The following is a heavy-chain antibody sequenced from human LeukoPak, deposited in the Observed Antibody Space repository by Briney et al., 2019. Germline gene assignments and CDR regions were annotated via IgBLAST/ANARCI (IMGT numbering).Heavy chain of an antibody. J-gene: IGHJ3*02. CDR2: IYSGGST. CDR1: GFTVSSNY. D-gene: IGHD3-22*01. Sequence: GSLRLSCAASGFTVSSNYMSWVRQAPGKGLEWVSVIYSGGSTYYADSVKGRFTISRDNSKNTLYLQMNSLRAEDTAVYYCARDRDDSSGYYYGAFDIWGQGTMVTVSS. CDR3: ARDRDDSSGYYYGAFDI. V-gene: IGHV3-53*01.